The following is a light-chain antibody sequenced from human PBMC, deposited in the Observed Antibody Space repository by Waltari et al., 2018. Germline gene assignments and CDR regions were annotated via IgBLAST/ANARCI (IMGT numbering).Light chain of an antibody. Sequence: EVVMTQSPATLSVSPGQRATLSCRAIQRVSSNLAWYHQRPGQAPRLVINGATNWATGSPARFTGRGSGTEFTLTISSLQSDDSGIYFCQQYFDWPLYTFGQGTKLEIK. CDR3: QQYFDWPLYT. V-gene: IGKV3D-15*01. CDR2: GAT. J-gene: IGKJ2*01. CDR1: QRVSSN.